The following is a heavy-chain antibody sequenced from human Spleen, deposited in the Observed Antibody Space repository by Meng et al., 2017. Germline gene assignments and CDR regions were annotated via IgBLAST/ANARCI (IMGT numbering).Heavy chain of an antibody. CDR3: ARGPTTMAHNFDY. CDR1: VGSFSDYS. Sequence: QWHLHQWGEGWLKPSRPPAPASLFAVGSFSDYSWSWIRQPPGKGLEWIGEIKHSGSTNYNPSLESRATIAVDTSQNNLTLKLSSVTAADSAVYYCARGPTTMAHNFDYWGQGTLVTVSS. V-gene: IGHV4-34*01. D-gene: IGHD4-11*01. J-gene: IGHJ4*02. CDR2: IKHSGST.